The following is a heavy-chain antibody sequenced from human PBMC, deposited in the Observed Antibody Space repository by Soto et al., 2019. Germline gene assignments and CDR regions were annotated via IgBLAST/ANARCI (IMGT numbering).Heavy chain of an antibody. Sequence: ASVKVSCKASGYTFTGYYMHWVRQAPGQGLEWMGWINPNSGGTNYAQKFQGRVTMTRDTSISTAYMELSRLRSDDTAVYYCARDLAARDYYYGMDVWGQGTTVTV. CDR2: INPNSGGT. J-gene: IGHJ6*02. V-gene: IGHV1-2*02. CDR1: GYTFTGYY. D-gene: IGHD6-13*01. CDR3: ARDLAARDYYYGMDV.